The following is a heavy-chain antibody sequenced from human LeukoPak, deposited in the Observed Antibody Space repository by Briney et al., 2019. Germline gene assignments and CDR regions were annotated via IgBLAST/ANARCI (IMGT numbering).Heavy chain of an antibody. Sequence: TGGSLRLSCAASGFTFSSYSMNWVRQAPGKGLEWVSSISSSSSYIYYADSVKGRFTISRDDAKNSLYLQMNSMRAEDTAVYYCARDNIVRGVMEYWGQGTLVTVSS. CDR2: ISSSSSYI. D-gene: IGHD3-10*01. CDR1: GFTFSSYS. J-gene: IGHJ4*02. CDR3: ARDNIVRGVMEY. V-gene: IGHV3-21*01.